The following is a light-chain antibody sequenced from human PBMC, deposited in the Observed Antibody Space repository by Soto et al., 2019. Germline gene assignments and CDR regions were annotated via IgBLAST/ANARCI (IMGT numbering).Light chain of an antibody. J-gene: IGLJ2*01. Sequence: QSALTQPPSASGSPGQSVTISCTGTSSDVGGYNYVSWYQQHPGKAPKFMIYEVSKRPSGVPDRFSGSKSGNTASLTVSGIKAEDEADYYCSSYAGSNNLVFGGGTKLTVL. CDR3: SSYAGSNNLV. CDR1: SSDVGGYNY. CDR2: EVS. V-gene: IGLV2-8*01.